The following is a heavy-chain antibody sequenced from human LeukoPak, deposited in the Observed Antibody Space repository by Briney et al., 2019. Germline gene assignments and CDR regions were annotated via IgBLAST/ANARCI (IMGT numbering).Heavy chain of an antibody. V-gene: IGHV1-69*04. CDR1: GGTFSSYA. CDR2: IIPILGIA. Sequence: WASVKVSCKASGGTFSSYAISWVRQAPGQGLEWMGRIIPILGIANYAQKFQGRVTITADKSTSTAYMELSSLRAEDTAVYYCARWMVRGVTPRINWFDPWGQGTLVTVSS. J-gene: IGHJ5*02. D-gene: IGHD3-10*01. CDR3: ARWMVRGVTPRINWFDP.